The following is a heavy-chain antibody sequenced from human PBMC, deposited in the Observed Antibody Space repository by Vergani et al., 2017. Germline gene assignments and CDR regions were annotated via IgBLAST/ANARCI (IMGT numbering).Heavy chain of an antibody. D-gene: IGHD4-17*01. V-gene: IGHV2-5*02. CDR3: AHKGLYGEFHP. CDR2: IYWDDNK. Sequence: QITLKESGPTLVKPTQTLTLTCTFSGFSLSTSGVGVGWIRQPPGKALEWLALIYWDDNKRYSPSLKSRLTITKDTTKNQVVLTMTNMDPVDTATYYCAHKGLYGEFHPWGQGTLVTVSS. J-gene: IGHJ5*02. CDR1: GFSLSTSGVG.